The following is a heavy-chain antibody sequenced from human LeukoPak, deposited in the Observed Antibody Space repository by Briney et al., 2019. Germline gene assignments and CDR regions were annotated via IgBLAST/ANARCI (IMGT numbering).Heavy chain of an antibody. CDR2: ISSSSSYI. CDR1: GFTFSSYS. Sequence: GGFLRLSCAASGFTFSSYSMNWVRQAPGKGLEWVSSISSSSSYIYYADSVKGRFTISRDNAKNSLYLQMNSLRAEDTAVYYCARRADYWGQGTLVTVSS. J-gene: IGHJ4*02. CDR3: ARRADY. V-gene: IGHV3-21*01.